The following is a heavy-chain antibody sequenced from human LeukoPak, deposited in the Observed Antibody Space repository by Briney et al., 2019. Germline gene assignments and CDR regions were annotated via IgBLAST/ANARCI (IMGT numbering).Heavy chain of an antibody. V-gene: IGHV3-23*01. CDR1: GFTFSSYN. CDR2: ISGSGGST. D-gene: IGHD3-10*01. Sequence: GGSLRLSCAASGFTFSSYNMNWVRQAPGKGLEWVSAISGSGGSTYYADSVKGRFTISRDNSKNTLYLQMNSLRAEDTAVYYCAKVHREGSGSYDYWGQGTLVTVSS. J-gene: IGHJ4*02. CDR3: AKVHREGSGSYDY.